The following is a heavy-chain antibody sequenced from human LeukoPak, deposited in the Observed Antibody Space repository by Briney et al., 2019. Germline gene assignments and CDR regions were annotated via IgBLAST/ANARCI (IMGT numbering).Heavy chain of an antibody. CDR2: ISSNGGST. CDR3: VKDLKRVPLMYGYDYVWGSPSPPFDY. V-gene: IGHV3-64D*09. J-gene: IGHJ4*02. D-gene: IGHD3-16*01. Sequence: PGGSPRLSCSASGFTFSSYAMHWVRQAPGKGLEYVSAISSNGGSTYYADSVKGRFTISRDNSKNTLYLQMSSLRAEDTAVYYCVKDLKRVPLMYGYDYVWGSPSPPFDYWGQGTLVTVSS. CDR1: GFTFSSYA.